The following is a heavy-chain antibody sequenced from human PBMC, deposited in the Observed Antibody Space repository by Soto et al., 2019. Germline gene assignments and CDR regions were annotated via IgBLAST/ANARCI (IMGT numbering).Heavy chain of an antibody. J-gene: IGHJ4*02. D-gene: IGHD6-19*01. Sequence: SETLSLTCTVSGHSLSSGGYYWSWIRQHPGKGLEWVGYIYFTGSTLYNPSLKSRLAMSLDTSKNQFSLKLGSVTAADTAIYYCARDWGSSGWPNWGPGTLGTVSS. CDR3: ARDWGSSGWPN. CDR2: IYFTGST. V-gene: IGHV4-31*03. CDR1: GHSLSSGGYY.